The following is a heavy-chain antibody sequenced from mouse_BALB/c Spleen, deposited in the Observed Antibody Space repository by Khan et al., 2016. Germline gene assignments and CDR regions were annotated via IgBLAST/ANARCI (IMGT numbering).Heavy chain of an antibody. D-gene: IGHD1-1*01. Sequence: VQLQQSGPELVKPGASVKVSCKASGYSFIDYNMYWVKQSHGKSLEWIGYIDPYNGGTNYNQKFKDKATLTVDKSSSTAFMHLNSLTSEDSAVYYCAKDDYGSRYVSLFAYWGQGTLVTVSA. V-gene: IGHV1S135*01. J-gene: IGHJ3*01. CDR1: GYSFIDYN. CDR3: AKDDYGSRYVSLFAY. CDR2: IDPYNGGT.